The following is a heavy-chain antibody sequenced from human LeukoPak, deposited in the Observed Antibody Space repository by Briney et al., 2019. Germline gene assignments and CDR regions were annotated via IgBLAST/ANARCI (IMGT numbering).Heavy chain of an antibody. V-gene: IGHV4-59*01. CDR1: GGSISTYY. J-gene: IGHJ3*02. CDR2: IYYTGST. D-gene: IGHD5-12*01. CDR3: ARVYGSGYDFRGAFDI. Sequence: PSETLSLTCTVSGGSISTYYWTWIRQPPGKGLEWIGYIYYTGSTNYNPSLKSRVTISVDTSKNQFSLKLSSVTAADTAIYYCARVYGSGYDFRGAFDIWGQGTMVTVSS.